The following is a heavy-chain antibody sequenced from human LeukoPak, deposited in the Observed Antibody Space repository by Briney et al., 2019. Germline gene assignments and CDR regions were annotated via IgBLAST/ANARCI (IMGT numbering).Heavy chain of an antibody. V-gene: IGHV4-59*01. Sequence: PSETLSLTCTVSGGSISSYYWSWIRQPPGKGLEWIGYIYYSGSTNYNPSLKSRVTISVDTSKNQFSLKLSSVTAADTAVYYCAGQYYDSSEDYFDYWGQGTLVTVSS. J-gene: IGHJ4*02. D-gene: IGHD3-22*01. CDR1: GGSISSYY. CDR2: IYYSGST. CDR3: AGQYYDSSEDYFDY.